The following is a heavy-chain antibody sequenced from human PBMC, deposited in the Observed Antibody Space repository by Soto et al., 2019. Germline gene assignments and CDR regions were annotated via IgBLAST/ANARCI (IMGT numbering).Heavy chain of an antibody. CDR2: IRYGGSA. V-gene: IGHV4-39*01. J-gene: IGHJ4*02. Sequence: SETLSLTCAVSGGSISSSNFYWGWFRQPPGKGLVWIGSIRYGGSAYYSPSLESRVTISVDTSKNQFSLSVRSVSAAATAVYYCAKDASCYSCGAWGQGALVTVSS. CDR3: AKDASCYSCGA. D-gene: IGHD2-15*01. CDR1: GGSISSSNFY.